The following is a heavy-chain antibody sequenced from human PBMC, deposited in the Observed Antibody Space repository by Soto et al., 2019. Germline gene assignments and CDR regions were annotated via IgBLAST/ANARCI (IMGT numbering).Heavy chain of an antibody. CDR1: GFAFSSYG. CDR2: IWYDGSNK. J-gene: IGHJ6*02. D-gene: IGHD2-8*01. Sequence: GGSLRLSCAASGFAFSSYGMHWVRQAPGKGLEWVAVIWYDGSNKYYADSVKGRFTISRDNSKNTLYLQMNSLRAEDTAVYYCARDLCTNGVRGPLCYYYGMDVWGQGTTVTVS. V-gene: IGHV3-33*01. CDR3: ARDLCTNGVRGPLCYYYGMDV.